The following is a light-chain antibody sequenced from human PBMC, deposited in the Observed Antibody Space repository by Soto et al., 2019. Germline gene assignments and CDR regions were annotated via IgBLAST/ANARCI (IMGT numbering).Light chain of an antibody. Sequence: DIVMTQSPDSLAVSLGERATINCKSSQSVLYSSNNKNYLAWYQQKSGQPPKLLIYWASTRESGVPDRFSGRGSGTDFTLTISSLQAEDVAVYYCQQYYSIPRTFGQGTKVEIK. CDR3: QQYYSIPRT. CDR2: WAS. J-gene: IGKJ1*01. V-gene: IGKV4-1*01. CDR1: QSVLYSSNNKNY.